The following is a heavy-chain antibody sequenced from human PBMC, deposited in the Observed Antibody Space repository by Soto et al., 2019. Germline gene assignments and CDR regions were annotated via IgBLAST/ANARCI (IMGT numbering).Heavy chain of an antibody. J-gene: IGHJ6*02. CDR1: GFTFSSYA. V-gene: IGHV3-23*01. CDR3: AKTRGSYYDILTGNLTLYGMAV. D-gene: IGHD3-9*01. Sequence: GGSLRLSCAASGFTFSSYAMSWVRQAPGKGLEWVSAISGSGGSTYYADSVKGRFTISRDNSKNTLYLQMNSLRAEDTAVYYCAKTRGSYYDILTGNLTLYGMAVWGQGTTVTVSS. CDR2: ISGSGGST.